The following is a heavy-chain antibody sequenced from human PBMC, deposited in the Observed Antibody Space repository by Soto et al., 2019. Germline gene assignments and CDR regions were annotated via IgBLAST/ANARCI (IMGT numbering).Heavy chain of an antibody. Sequence: SVKVSCKASGGTFSNYAINWVRQAPGQGLEWMGGIIPLFGTPNYAQKFQGRVTFTAHKSTSTVYMELRSLRSDDTAVYYCARGWETVGTSSPFAYWGQGTLVTVSS. D-gene: IGHD1-26*01. J-gene: IGHJ4*02. CDR3: ARGWETVGTSSPFAY. CDR2: IIPLFGTP. CDR1: GGTFSNYA. V-gene: IGHV1-69*06.